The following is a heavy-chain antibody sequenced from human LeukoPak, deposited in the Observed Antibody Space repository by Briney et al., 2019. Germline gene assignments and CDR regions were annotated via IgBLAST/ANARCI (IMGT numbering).Heavy chain of an antibody. CDR3: ARERDDYYFDY. CDR1: GFTFSGYA. CDR2: ISRSGTII. D-gene: IGHD3-3*01. Sequence: GRSLRLSCAASGFTFSGYAMNWVRQAPGKGLEWVSYISRSGTIISYADSVKGRFTISRDNAKNSLYLQMNSLRAEDTAVYYCARERDDYYFDYWGQGTLVTVSS. V-gene: IGHV3-48*03. J-gene: IGHJ4*02.